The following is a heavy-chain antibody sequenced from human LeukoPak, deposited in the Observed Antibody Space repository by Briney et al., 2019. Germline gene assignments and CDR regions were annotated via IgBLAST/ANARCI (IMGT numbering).Heavy chain of an antibody. Sequence: PGGSLRLSCAASGFTFSKAWMHWVRQAPGKGLEWVGRIKSKVDGGTTDYAAPVRGRFTISRDDSKNTLDLQMNSLETEDTALYYCTTAFWYSISWPYFDLWGRGTRVTVSS. J-gene: IGHJ2*01. CDR2: IKSKVDGGTT. D-gene: IGHD6-13*01. CDR3: TTAFWYSISWPYFDL. V-gene: IGHV3-15*01. CDR1: GFTFSKAW.